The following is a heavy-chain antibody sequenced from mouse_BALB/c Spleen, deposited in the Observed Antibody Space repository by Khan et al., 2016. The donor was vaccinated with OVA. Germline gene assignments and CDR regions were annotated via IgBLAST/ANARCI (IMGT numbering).Heavy chain of an antibody. J-gene: IGHJ3*01. CDR3: ARYFGSRFAY. Sequence: QVQLQQSGAELVRPGSSVKISCKASGYTFSSSWMNWVKHRPGQGLEWIGQIYPGNDDTDYNGKFKDKASLTADNYSRTAYMQLTSLTSEDSAIYFCARYFGSRFAYWGQGTLVTVSA. CDR1: GYTFSSSW. CDR2: IYPGNDDT. D-gene: IGHD1-1*01. V-gene: IGHV1-80*01.